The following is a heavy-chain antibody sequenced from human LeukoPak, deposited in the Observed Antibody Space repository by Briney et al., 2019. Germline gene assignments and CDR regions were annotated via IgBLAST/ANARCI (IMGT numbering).Heavy chain of an antibody. V-gene: IGHV1-69*13. Sequence: SVKVSCKASGGTFSSYTISWVRQAPGQGLEWMGGIIPIFGTANYAQKFQGRVTITADESTSTAYMELSSLRSEDTAVYYCARDQRPYYYDSSGYYTLDYWGQGTLVTVSS. CDR1: GGTFSSYT. D-gene: IGHD3-22*01. CDR3: ARDQRPYYYDSSGYYTLDY. CDR2: IIPIFGTA. J-gene: IGHJ4*02.